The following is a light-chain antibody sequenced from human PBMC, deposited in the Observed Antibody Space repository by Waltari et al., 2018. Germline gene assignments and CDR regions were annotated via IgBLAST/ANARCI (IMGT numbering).Light chain of an antibody. CDR3: CSYAGSQTSV. J-gene: IGLJ2*01. V-gene: IGLV2-11*01. CDR2: DVN. Sequence: QSALTQPRSVSGSPGQSVTISCTGTNSDVGGYDYVSWYQQHPGKAPKLMIYDVNKRPSGVPDRFSGSKSGNTASLTISGLQADDEADYYCCSYAGSQTSVFGGGTKVTVL. CDR1: NSDVGGYDY.